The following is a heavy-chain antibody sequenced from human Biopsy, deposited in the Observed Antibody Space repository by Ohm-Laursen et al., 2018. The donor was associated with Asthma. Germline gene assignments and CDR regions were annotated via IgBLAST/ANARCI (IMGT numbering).Heavy chain of an antibody. D-gene: IGHD2-15*01. CDR3: ARKAGSCISRACYSLDF. CDR1: GGTFNTYV. V-gene: IGHV1-69*01. J-gene: IGHJ4*02. CDR2: INSFFGTT. Sequence: VSSVKVSCKPLGGTFNTYVIGWGRQAPGQGLEGMGGINSFFGTTTYPQKFQDRVTITADDSTSTVYMELSSLRSEDTAGYYCARKAGSCISRACYSLDFWGQGTLVTVSS.